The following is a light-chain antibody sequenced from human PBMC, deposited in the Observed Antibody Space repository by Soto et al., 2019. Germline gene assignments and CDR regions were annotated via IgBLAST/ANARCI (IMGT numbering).Light chain of an antibody. CDR2: AAS. J-gene: IGKJ1*01. CDR1: QDVRNY. V-gene: IGKV1-8*01. Sequence: AIRMTQSPSSLPASTGDRVTITCRASQDVRNYLVWYQQKPGKAPKVLIHAASTLQGGVSSRFSGSGSGTDFTLTINSLQTEDFATYYCQHYYSYPWTFGQGTKVEV. CDR3: QHYYSYPWT.